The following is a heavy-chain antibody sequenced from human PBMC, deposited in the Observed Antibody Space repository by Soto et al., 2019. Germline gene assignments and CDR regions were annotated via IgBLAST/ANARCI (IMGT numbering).Heavy chain of an antibody. Sequence: EVQLVESGGNSVQPGGSLRLSCAASGFTVSDNFMSWVRQAPGKGLEWVSVIYAVGTTFHADSVKGRFIMSRDNYKNTLHLQMNSLRVDETALYFCARGTLEGFDIWGQGKMVNVS. CDR3: ARGTLEGFDI. CDR1: GFTVSDNF. V-gene: IGHV3-66*01. J-gene: IGHJ3*02. D-gene: IGHD3-3*01. CDR2: IYAVGTT.